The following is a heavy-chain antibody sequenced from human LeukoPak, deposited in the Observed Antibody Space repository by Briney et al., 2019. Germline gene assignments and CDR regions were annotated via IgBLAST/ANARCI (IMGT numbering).Heavy chain of an antibody. CDR2: ISAFDGNT. J-gene: IGHJ4*02. CDR1: GYTFTNYG. CDR3: ARVDCSGGSCYGGLDY. D-gene: IGHD2-15*01. Sequence: ASVKVSCKASGYTFTNYGITWVRQAPGQGLEWMGWISAFDGNTNYAQRLQGRVTMTTDTSSGTAYMELRSLRSDDTAVYYCARVDCSGGSCYGGLDYWGQGTLVTVSS. V-gene: IGHV1-18*01.